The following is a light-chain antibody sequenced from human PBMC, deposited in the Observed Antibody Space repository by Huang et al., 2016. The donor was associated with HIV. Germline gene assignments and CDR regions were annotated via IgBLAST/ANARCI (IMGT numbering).Light chain of an antibody. Sequence: EIVLTQSPATLSLSPGERATLSCRASQSVSSYLAWYQQKPGQAPRLLIYDAANMATGIPARFSGSGPGTDFTLTISSLEPEDFAVYYCQQRNNGITFGQGTRLEIK. CDR3: QQRNNGIT. CDR2: DAA. V-gene: IGKV3D-11*02. J-gene: IGKJ5*01. CDR1: QSVSSY.